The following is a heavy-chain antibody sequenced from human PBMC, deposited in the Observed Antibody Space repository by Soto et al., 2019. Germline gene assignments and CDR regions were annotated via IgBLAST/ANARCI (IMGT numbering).Heavy chain of an antibody. D-gene: IGHD2-2*01. CDR2: ISGSGGST. CDR3: AKSLSIVLVPAAKGGYYYYYGMDV. J-gene: IGHJ6*02. Sequence: EVQLLESGGGLVQPGGSLRLSCAASGFTFSSYAMSWVRQAPGKGLEWVSAISGSGGSTYYADSVKGRFTISRDNSKNTLYLQMNSLRADDTAVYYCAKSLSIVLVPAAKGGYYYYYGMDVWGQGTTVTVSS. CDR1: GFTFSSYA. V-gene: IGHV3-23*01.